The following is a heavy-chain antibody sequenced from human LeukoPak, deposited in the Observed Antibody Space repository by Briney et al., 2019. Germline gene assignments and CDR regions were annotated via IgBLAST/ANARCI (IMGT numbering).Heavy chain of an antibody. Sequence: ASVKVSCKASGYTFTGYYMHWVRQAPGQGLEWMGRINPNSGGTNYAQKFQGRVTMTRDTSISTAYMELSSLRSDDTVMYYCAREVGVGATTSLSYWGQGALVTVSS. J-gene: IGHJ4*02. CDR2: INPNSGGT. CDR1: GYTFTGYY. CDR3: AREVGVGATTSLSY. D-gene: IGHD1-26*01. V-gene: IGHV1-2*05.